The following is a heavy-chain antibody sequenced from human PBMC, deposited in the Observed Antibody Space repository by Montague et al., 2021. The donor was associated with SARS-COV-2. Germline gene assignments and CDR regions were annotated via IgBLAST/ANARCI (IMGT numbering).Heavy chain of an antibody. CDR1: GFSLSTSGMC. V-gene: IGHV2-70*11. D-gene: IGHD3-9*01. CDR2: IDWDDDK. Sequence: PELVKPTQTLTLTCTFSGFSLSTSGMCVSWIRQPPGKALEWLARIDWDDDKYYSTSLKTRLTISKDTSKNQVVLAMTNMDPVDTATYYCARDHYDILTGYYNWFDPWGQGTLVTVSS. CDR3: ARDHYDILTGYYNWFDP. J-gene: IGHJ5*02.